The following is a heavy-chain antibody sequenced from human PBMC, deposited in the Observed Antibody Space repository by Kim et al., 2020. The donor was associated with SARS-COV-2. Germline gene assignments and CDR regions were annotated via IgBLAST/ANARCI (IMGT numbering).Heavy chain of an antibody. Sequence: SETLSLTCTVSGGSISSSSYYWGWIRQPPGKGLEWIGSIYYSGSTYYNPSLKSRVTISVDTSKNQFSLKLSSVTAADTAVYYCARRFGSSSWYYYYYGM. V-gene: IGHV4-39*07. D-gene: IGHD6-13*01. J-gene: IGHJ6*01. CDR2: IYYSGST. CDR1: GGSISSSSYY. CDR3: ARRFGSSSWYYYYYGM.